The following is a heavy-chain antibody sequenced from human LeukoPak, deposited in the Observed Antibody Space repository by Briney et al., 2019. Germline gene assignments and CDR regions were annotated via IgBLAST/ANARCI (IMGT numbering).Heavy chain of an antibody. V-gene: IGHV3-23*01. J-gene: IGHJ4*02. CDR1: GFTFSTYA. Sequence: GGSLRLSCAASGFTFSTYAMSWVRPAPGEGRTWVSMVSGGGGNTYYVDSVKGRFTISRDNSKNTLYLQMNSLRVEDTAVYYCAKGHTDYGTGFDLWGQGTLVIVSS. CDR2: VSGGGGNT. CDR3: AKGHTDYGTGFDL. D-gene: IGHD4-17*01.